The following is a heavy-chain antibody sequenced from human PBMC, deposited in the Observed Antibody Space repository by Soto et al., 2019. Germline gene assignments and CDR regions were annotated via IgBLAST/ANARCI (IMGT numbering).Heavy chain of an antibody. D-gene: IGHD3-9*01. CDR1: GGSISSYY. Sequence: SETLSLTCTVSGGSISSYYWIWIRQPPGKGLEWIGYIYYSGSTNYNPSLKSRVTISVDTSKNQFSLKLSSVTAADTAVYYCARQRFEPYYFDYWGQGTLVTVSS. V-gene: IGHV4-59*08. CDR2: IYYSGST. CDR3: ARQRFEPYYFDY. J-gene: IGHJ4*02.